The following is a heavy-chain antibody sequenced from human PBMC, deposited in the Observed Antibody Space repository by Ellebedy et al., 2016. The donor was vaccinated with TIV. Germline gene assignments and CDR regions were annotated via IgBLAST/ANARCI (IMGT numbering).Heavy chain of an antibody. CDR1: GFTFSNYA. J-gene: IGHJ5*02. CDR3: ARDLGFLEWLWWFDP. D-gene: IGHD3-3*01. V-gene: IGHV3-30-3*01. Sequence: GESLKISXAASGFTFSNYAMHWVRQAPGKGLEWVTVISYDGSNKYYADSVKGRFTISRDNSKNTLYLQMNSLRAEDTAVYYCARDLGFLEWLWWFDPWGQGTLVTVSS. CDR2: ISYDGSNK.